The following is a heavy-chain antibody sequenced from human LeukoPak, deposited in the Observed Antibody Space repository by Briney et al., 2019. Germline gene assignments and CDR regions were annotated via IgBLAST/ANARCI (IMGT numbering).Heavy chain of an antibody. D-gene: IGHD4-17*01. CDR3: ARGIESYGDYGY. J-gene: IGHJ4*02. CDR2: MYNSGST. V-gene: IGHV4-59*01. Sequence: PSETLSLTCTVSGGSISGSYWGWLRQPPGKGLEWIAYMYNSGSTNYNPSLTSRVTISIDTSKNQFSLKLSSLTAADTAIYYCARGIESYGDYGYWGQGILVTVSS. CDR1: GGSISGSY.